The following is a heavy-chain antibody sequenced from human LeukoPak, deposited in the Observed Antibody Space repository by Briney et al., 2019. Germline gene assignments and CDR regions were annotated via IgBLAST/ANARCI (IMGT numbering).Heavy chain of an antibody. V-gene: IGHV3-7*04. CDR3: VGGSGWLFDY. Sequence: GGSLRLSCAASGFTFSSYWMNWVRQAPGKGQEWVANIKQDGSEKYYVDSVKGRFTISRDNAKNSVYLQINSLRVEDTAVYWCVGGSGWLFDYWGQGTLVTVSS. CDR2: IKQDGSEK. J-gene: IGHJ4*02. D-gene: IGHD6-19*01. CDR1: GFTFSSYW.